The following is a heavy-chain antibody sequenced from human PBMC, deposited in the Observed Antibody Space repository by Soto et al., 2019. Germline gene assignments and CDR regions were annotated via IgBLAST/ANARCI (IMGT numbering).Heavy chain of an antibody. Sequence: EVQLVESGGGLVQPGGSLRLSCAASGFTFSRYSINWVRQAPGKGLECVSVISGSGGSAYYADSVQGRFTISRDNSKNTLYMQMNSLRDEDTAIYYCVREGSGWNSRGSFDFWGRGTMVTVTS. CDR2: ISGSGGSA. CDR1: GFTFSRYS. V-gene: IGHV3-23*04. D-gene: IGHD6-19*01. J-gene: IGHJ3*01. CDR3: VREGSGWNSRGSFDF.